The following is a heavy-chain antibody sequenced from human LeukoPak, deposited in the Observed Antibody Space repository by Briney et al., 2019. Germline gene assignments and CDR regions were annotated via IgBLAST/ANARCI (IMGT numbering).Heavy chain of an antibody. J-gene: IGHJ4*02. CDR2: LGISGGYT. D-gene: IGHD3-9*01. V-gene: IGHV3-23*01. CDR3: ARGGGGNSDFLTTYPGASLSFDY. Sequence: GGSLRLSCVASGFTLSSYAMSWVRQAPGKGLQWVSSLGISGGYTWYAGSVKGRFTISRDSSKNTLYLQMNSLGAEDTAVYYCARGGGGNSDFLTTYPGASLSFDYWGQGALVTVSS. CDR1: GFTLSSYA.